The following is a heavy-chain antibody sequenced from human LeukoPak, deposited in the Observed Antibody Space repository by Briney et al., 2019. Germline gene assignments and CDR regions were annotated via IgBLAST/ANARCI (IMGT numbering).Heavy chain of an antibody. D-gene: IGHD2-15*01. Sequence: SETLCLTCTVSGGSISSGGYYWSWIRQHPVKGMEWIGYIYDTGSTYYNPSLKSRVTISVDTSKNQFSLKLSSVTAADTAVYYCASGEYCSGGSCYKANWFDPWGQGTLVTVSS. CDR2: IYDTGST. CDR3: ASGEYCSGGSCYKANWFDP. CDR1: GGSISSGGYY. J-gene: IGHJ5*02. V-gene: IGHV4-31*03.